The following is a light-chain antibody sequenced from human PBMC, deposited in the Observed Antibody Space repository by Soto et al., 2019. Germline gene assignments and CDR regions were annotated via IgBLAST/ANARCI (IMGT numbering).Light chain of an antibody. Sequence: EIVWTLSPGALSLSPGERATLSCRASQNVTSNCLPWYQQKPGPAPRLLINDASSRATNIPNKFSGSGSATEFTLTTSSLQSEEFAVYYCQQYNNWPPITFGQGTRLEIK. CDR1: QNVTSN. CDR2: DAS. J-gene: IGKJ5*01. V-gene: IGKV3D-15*01. CDR3: QQYNNWPPIT.